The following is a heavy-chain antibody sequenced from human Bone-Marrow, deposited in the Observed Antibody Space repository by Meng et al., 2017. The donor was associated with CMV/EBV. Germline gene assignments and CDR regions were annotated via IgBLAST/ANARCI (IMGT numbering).Heavy chain of an antibody. CDR1: GGTFTSHT. J-gene: IGHJ4*02. V-gene: IGHV1-69*08. CDR3: ARYISPFSLDY. D-gene: IGHD2/OR15-2a*01. Sequence: SVKVSCKAYGGTFTSHTIVWLRQAPGQGPEYMGRITPIVGPANYAQKFQGRFTITADKSSSTVYLELINLRFEDTAVYYCARYISPFSLDYWGQGMLVTVSS. CDR2: ITPIVGPA.